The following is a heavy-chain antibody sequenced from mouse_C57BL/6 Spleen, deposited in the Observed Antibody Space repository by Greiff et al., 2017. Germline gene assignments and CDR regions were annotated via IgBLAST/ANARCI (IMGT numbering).Heavy chain of an antibody. CDR2: INPSTGGT. D-gene: IGHD2-5*01. Sequence: EVKLMESGPELVKPGASVKISCKASGYSFTGYYMNWVKQSPEKSLEWIGEINPSTGGTTYNQKFKAKATLTVDKSSSTAYMQLKSLTSEDSAVYYCARRGYSNYDLYYFDYWGQGTTLTVSS. CDR3: ARRGYSNYDLYYFDY. V-gene: IGHV1-42*01. J-gene: IGHJ2*01. CDR1: GYSFTGYY.